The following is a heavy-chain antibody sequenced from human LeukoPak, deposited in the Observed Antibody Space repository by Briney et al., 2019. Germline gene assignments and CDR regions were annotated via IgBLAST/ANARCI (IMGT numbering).Heavy chain of an antibody. J-gene: IGHJ6*03. V-gene: IGHV3-13*01. CDR3: ARGGSLYDASYYYYLDV. CDR2: IDTAGDR. CDR1: GFTFRNYD. D-gene: IGHD2/OR15-2a*01. Sequence: GGSLRLSCAASGFTFRNYDMHWVRQASGKGLEWVSAIDTAGDRSYPVSVKGRFTISRENAKSSLYLQMNNLRAGDTAVYYCARGGSLYDASYYYYLDVWGKGTRVTVSS.